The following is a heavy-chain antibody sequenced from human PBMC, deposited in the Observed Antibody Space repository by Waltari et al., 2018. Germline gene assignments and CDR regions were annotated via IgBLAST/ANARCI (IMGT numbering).Heavy chain of an antibody. D-gene: IGHD2-15*01. CDR1: GYTFTSYD. CDR2: MNPNSGNT. V-gene: IGHV1-8*01. Sequence: QVQLVQSGAEVKKPGASVKVSCKASGYTFTSYDINWVRQATGQGLEWMGWMNPNSGNTGYAQKFQGRVTMTRNTSISTAYMELSSLRSEDTAVYYCARRPCSGGSCWEWFDPWGQGTLVTVSS. CDR3: ARRPCSGGSCWEWFDP. J-gene: IGHJ5*02.